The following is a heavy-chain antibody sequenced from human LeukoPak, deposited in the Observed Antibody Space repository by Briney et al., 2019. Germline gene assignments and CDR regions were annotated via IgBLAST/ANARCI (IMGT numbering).Heavy chain of an antibody. CDR3: ARGAPRAFDI. V-gene: IGHV4-34*01. Sequence: SETLSLTCAVYGGSFSGYYWSWIRQPPGKGLEWIGEITHSGSTNYNPSLKSRVTISVDTSNHQFSLKLTSLTAADTAVYYCARGAPRAFDIWGQGAMVTVSS. CDR1: GGSFSGYY. J-gene: IGHJ3*02. CDR2: ITHSGST.